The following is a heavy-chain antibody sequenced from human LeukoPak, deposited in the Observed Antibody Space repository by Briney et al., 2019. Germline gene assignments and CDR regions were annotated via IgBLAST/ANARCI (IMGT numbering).Heavy chain of an antibody. J-gene: IGHJ3*02. CDR3: ARASVVVITPDAFDI. CDR2: IYTSGST. Sequence: SETLSLTCTVSGGSISSYYWSWIRQPAGKGLEWIGRIYTSGSTNYNPSLKSRATMSVDTSKNQFSLKLSSVTAADTAVYYCARASVVVITPDAFDIWGQGTMVTVSS. D-gene: IGHD3-22*01. V-gene: IGHV4-4*07. CDR1: GGSISSYY.